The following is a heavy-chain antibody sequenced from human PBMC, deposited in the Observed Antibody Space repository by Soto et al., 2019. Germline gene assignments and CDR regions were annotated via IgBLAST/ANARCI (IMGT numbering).Heavy chain of an antibody. Sequence: PSETLSLTCTVSGGSISSSSYYWGWIRQPPGKGLEWIGSIYYSGSTYYNPSLKSRVTISVDTSKNQFSLKLSSVTAADTAVYYCARSQDYGDYVSHQRASFDYWGQGTLVTVSS. CDR2: IYYSGST. CDR3: ARSQDYGDYVSHQRASFDY. V-gene: IGHV4-39*01. CDR1: GGSISSSSYY. D-gene: IGHD4-17*01. J-gene: IGHJ4*02.